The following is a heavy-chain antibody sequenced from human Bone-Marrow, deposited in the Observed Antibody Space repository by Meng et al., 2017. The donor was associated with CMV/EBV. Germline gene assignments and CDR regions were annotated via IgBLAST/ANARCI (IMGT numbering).Heavy chain of an antibody. V-gene: IGHV4-30-4*01. Sequence: LRLSCSVSGGSISNGDYYWSWIRQPPGKGLEWIGHIYYIGATYYNPSLESRVTISVDTSNNQFSLKLSSVTAADTAMYYCARERSGASYYYYGIDAWGQGTTVTVSS. CDR3: ARERSGASYYYYGIDA. D-gene: IGHD1-1*01. CDR1: GGSISNGDYY. CDR2: IYYIGAT. J-gene: IGHJ6*02.